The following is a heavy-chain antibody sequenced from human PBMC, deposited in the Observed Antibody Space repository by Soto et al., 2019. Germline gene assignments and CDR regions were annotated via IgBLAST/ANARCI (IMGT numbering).Heavy chain of an antibody. J-gene: IGHJ6*02. V-gene: IGHV1-46*01. CDR1: GYTFTSYY. CDR2: INPSGGST. D-gene: IGHD2-21*01. Sequence: QVQLVQSGAEVKKPGASVKVSCKASGYTFTSYYMHWVRQAPGQGLEWMGIINPSGGSTSYAQKFQGSVTMTRDTSTSTVYMELSSLRSEDTAVYYCARAGEADYYYYYGMDVWGQGTTVTVSS. CDR3: ARAGEADYYYYYGMDV.